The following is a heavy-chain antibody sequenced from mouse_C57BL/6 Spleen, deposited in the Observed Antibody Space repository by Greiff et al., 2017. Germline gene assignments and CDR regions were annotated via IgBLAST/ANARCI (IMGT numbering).Heavy chain of an antibody. CDR2: ISYDGSN. Sequence: EVKLQESGPGLVKPSQSLSLTCSVTGYSITSGYYWNWIRQFPGNKLEWMGYISYDGSNNYNPSLKNRISITRDTSKNQFFLKLNSVTTEDTATYYCAREGNLAYFDVWGTGTTVTVSS. V-gene: IGHV3-6*01. J-gene: IGHJ1*03. CDR3: AREGNLAYFDV. CDR1: GYSITSGYY.